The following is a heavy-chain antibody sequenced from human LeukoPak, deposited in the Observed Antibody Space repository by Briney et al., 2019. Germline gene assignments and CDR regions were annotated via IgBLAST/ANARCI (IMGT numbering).Heavy chain of an antibody. Sequence: GGSLRLSCAASGFTFSSYGMHWVRQAPGKGLEWVAFIRYDGGNKYYADSVKGRFTISRDNSKNTLYLQMNSLRAEDTAVYYCAKDPGQYSSGWYVDYWGQGTLVTVSS. V-gene: IGHV3-30*02. CDR3: AKDPGQYSSGWYVDY. CDR2: IRYDGGNK. CDR1: GFTFSSYG. J-gene: IGHJ4*02. D-gene: IGHD6-19*01.